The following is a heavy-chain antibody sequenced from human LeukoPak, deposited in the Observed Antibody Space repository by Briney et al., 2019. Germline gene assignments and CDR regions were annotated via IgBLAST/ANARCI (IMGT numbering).Heavy chain of an antibody. CDR1: GYTFTSYA. CDR3: ATAGKQQPNAYYYYYGMDV. D-gene: IGHD6-13*01. V-gene: IGHV1-69*13. J-gene: IGHJ6*02. CDR2: IIPIFGTA. Sequence: ASVKVSCKASGYTFTSYAISWVRQAPGQGLEWMGGIIPIFGTANYAQKFQGRVTITADESTSTAYMELSSLRSEDTAVYYCATAGKQQPNAYYYYYGMDVWGQGTTVTVSS.